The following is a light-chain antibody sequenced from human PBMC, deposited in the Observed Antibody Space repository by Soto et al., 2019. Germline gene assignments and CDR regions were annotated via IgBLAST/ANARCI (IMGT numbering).Light chain of an antibody. CDR1: QSVSSSY. CDR3: QQYGSSPPVT. Sequence: EIVLTQSPGTLSLSPGERATLSCRASQSVSSSYLTWYQQKPGQAPRLLIYDAYSRATGIPDRFSGSGSGTDFTLTISRLEPEDFAVYYCQQYGSSPPVTFGRGTKVAIK. J-gene: IGKJ4*01. CDR2: DAY. V-gene: IGKV3-20*01.